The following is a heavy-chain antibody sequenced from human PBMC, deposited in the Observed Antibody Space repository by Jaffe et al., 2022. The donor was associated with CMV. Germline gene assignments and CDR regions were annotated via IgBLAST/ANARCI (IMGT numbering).Heavy chain of an antibody. J-gene: IGHJ4*02. CDR2: ISDSGST. CDR3: ARHRSWYLGGLDY. CDR1: GGSISSYY. V-gene: IGHV4-59*08. Sequence: QVQLQESGPGLVKPSETLSLTCTVSGGSISSYYWGWVRQPPGRGLEWMGYISDSGSTYYNPSLKSRVTISIDTSRNQFSLKMTSVTAADTAVYFCARHRSWYLGGLDYWGQGSLVTVSS. D-gene: IGHD6-13*01.